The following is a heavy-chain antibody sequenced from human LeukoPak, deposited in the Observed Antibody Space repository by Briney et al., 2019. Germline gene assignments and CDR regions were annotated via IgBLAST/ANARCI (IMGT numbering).Heavy chain of an antibody. Sequence: PSETLSLTCTVSGGSISSGGYYWSWIRQHPGKGLEWIGYIYCSGSTYYNPSLKSRVTISVDTSKNQFSLKLSSVTAADTAVYYCARVASYYFDYWGQGTLVTVSS. CDR2: IYCSGST. J-gene: IGHJ4*02. V-gene: IGHV4-31*03. CDR1: GGSISSGGYY. CDR3: ARVASYYFDY. D-gene: IGHD2-2*01.